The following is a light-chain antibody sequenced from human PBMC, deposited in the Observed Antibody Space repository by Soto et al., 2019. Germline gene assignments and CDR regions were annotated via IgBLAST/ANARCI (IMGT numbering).Light chain of an antibody. Sequence: DIQMTQSPSSLSASVGDRVTITCRASQGISNDLAWYQQKPGKLPNLLIYGASTMQSGVPSRFSGSGSGTDFTLTISSLQPDDIATYYCQHYNSYSEAFGQGTKVELK. CDR3: QHYNSYSEA. CDR2: GAS. J-gene: IGKJ1*01. CDR1: QGISND. V-gene: IGKV1-27*01.